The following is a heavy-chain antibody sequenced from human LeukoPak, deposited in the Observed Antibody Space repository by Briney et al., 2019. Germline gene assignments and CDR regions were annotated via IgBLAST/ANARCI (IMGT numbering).Heavy chain of an antibody. V-gene: IGHV4-59*01. D-gene: IGHD3-10*01. CDR1: GGSISSYY. J-gene: IGHJ6*02. Sequence: SETLSLTCTVSGGSISSYYWSWIRQPPGKGLEWIGYIYYSGSTNYNPSLKSRVTISVDTSKNQFSLKLSSVTAADTAVYYCASNSPAMVRGPPGQYGMDVWGQGTTVTVSS. CDR3: ASNSPAMVRGPPGQYGMDV. CDR2: IYYSGST.